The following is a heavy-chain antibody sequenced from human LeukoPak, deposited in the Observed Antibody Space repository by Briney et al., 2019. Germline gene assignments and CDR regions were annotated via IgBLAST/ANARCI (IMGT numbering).Heavy chain of an antibody. CDR2: INAGNGKT. V-gene: IGHV1-3*01. CDR3: ARGYYDLLTGHVVTYYFDY. CDR1: GYTFTNYA. D-gene: IGHD3-9*01. Sequence: ASVKVSSKASGYTFTNYAVHWVRQAPGQRLEWMGWINAGNGKTNYSQRFQGRVTLTRDTSASTVYMELRSLRSEDTAVYYCARGYYDLLTGHVVTYYFDYWGQGTLVTVSS. J-gene: IGHJ4*02.